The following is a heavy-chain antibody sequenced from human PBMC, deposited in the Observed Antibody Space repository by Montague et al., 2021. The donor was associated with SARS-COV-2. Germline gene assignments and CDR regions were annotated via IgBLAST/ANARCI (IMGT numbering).Heavy chain of an antibody. J-gene: IGHJ4*02. CDR2: ISGSGGST. Sequence: SLRLSCAASGFTFNSYAMSWVRQAPGKGLEWVSAISGSGGSTYYADSVKGRFTISRDNSKNTLYLQMNSLRAEDTAVYYCATSRFLEWLFTMDGTFDYWGQGTLVTVSS. CDR3: ATSRFLEWLFTMDGTFDY. CDR1: GFTFNSYA. V-gene: IGHV3-23*01. D-gene: IGHD3-3*01.